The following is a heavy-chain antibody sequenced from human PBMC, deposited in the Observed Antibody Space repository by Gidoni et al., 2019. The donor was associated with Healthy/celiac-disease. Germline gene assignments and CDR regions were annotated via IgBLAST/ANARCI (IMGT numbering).Heavy chain of an antibody. V-gene: IGHV4-39*02. CDR1: GGSISSSSYY. Sequence: QLQLQESGPGLVKPSETLSLTCTVSGGSISSSSYYWGWIRQPPGKGLEWIGSIYYSGSTYYNPSLKSRVTISVDTSKNQFSLKLSSVTAADTAVYYCARELELPEGAFDYWGQGTLVTVSS. J-gene: IGHJ4*02. CDR3: ARELELPEGAFDY. D-gene: IGHD1-26*01. CDR2: IYYSGST.